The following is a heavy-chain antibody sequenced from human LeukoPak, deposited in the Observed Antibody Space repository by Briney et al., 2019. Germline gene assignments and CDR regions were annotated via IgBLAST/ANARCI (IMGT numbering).Heavy chain of an antibody. V-gene: IGHV5-51*01. CDR1: GYSLTSYW. CDR3: ATYYDYVWGSYDY. D-gene: IGHD3-16*01. J-gene: IGHJ4*02. Sequence: GESLKVSCKGSGYSLTSYWIGWVRQMPGKGLEWMGIIFPGDSDTRYSPSFQGQVTISADKSLSTAYLQWSSLKASDTAMYYCATYYDYVWGSYDYWGQGTLVTVSS. CDR2: IFPGDSDT.